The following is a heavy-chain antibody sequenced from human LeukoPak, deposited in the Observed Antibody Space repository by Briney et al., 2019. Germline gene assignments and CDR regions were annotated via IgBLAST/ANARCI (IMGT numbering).Heavy chain of an antibody. CDR3: ARVRDFWSGYYPYYYYYYMDV. CDR1: GGSISSGSYY. Sequence: SQTLSLTCTVSGGSISSGSYYWSWLRQPAGKGLEWIGRIYTSGSTNYNPSLKSRVTISVDTSKNQFSLKLSSVTAADTAVYYCARVRDFWSGYYPYYYYYYMDVWGKGTTVTVSS. J-gene: IGHJ6*03. CDR2: IYTSGST. D-gene: IGHD3-3*01. V-gene: IGHV4-61*02.